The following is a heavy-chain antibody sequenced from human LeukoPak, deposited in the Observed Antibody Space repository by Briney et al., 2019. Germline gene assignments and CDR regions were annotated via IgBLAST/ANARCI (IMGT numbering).Heavy chain of an antibody. CDR2: IGGSGGST. CDR3: AKDGSAAGMPRGMDV. D-gene: IGHD6-13*01. Sequence: GGSLRLSCAASGCTFSSYAMSWVRQAPGKGLEWVSAIGGSGGSTYYADSVKGRFTISRDNSKNTLYLQMNSLRAEDTAVYYCAKDGSAAGMPRGMDVWGQGTTVTVFS. CDR1: GCTFSSYA. J-gene: IGHJ6*02. V-gene: IGHV3-23*01.